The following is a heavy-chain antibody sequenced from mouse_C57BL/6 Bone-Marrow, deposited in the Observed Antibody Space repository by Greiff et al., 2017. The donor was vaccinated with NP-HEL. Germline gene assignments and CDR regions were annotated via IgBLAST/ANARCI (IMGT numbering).Heavy chain of an antibody. Sequence: VQLQQPGAELVKPGASVKLSCKASGYTFTSYWMQWVKQRPGQGLEWIGEIDPSDSYTNYNQKFKGKATLTVDTSASSAYMQLSSLTSEDSAIYYCARDLYDGYYPYYYAMDYWGQGTSVTVSS. CDR1: GYTFTSYW. J-gene: IGHJ4*01. CDR3: ARDLYDGYYPYYYAMDY. V-gene: IGHV1-50*01. CDR2: IDPSDSYT. D-gene: IGHD2-3*01.